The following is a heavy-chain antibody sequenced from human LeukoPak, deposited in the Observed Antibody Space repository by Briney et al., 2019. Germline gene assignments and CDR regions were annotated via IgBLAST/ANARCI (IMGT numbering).Heavy chain of an antibody. D-gene: IGHD3-22*01. V-gene: IGHV3-21*01. J-gene: IGHJ4*02. Sequence: GGSLRLSCAASGFTFSSYSMNWVRQAPGKGLEWVSSISSSSSYIYYADSVKGRFTISRDNAKNSLYLQMNSLRAEDTAVYYCARASEYYYDSSGYYSGLDFDYWGQGTLVTVSS. CDR2: ISSSSSYI. CDR1: GFTFSSYS. CDR3: ARASEYYYDSSGYYSGLDFDY.